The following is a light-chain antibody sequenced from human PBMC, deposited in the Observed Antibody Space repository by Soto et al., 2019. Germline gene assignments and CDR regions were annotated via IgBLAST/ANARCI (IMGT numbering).Light chain of an antibody. J-gene: IGLJ1*01. CDR3: SSYKTSNTYV. CDR2: DVS. Sequence: QSALTQPPSVSGSPGQSVAISCTGTSSDVGSNNRVSWYQQPPGSAPKLIIYDVSNRPSVIPDRFSGSNSANTASLTISGLQTEDEDDYYCSSYKTSNTYVFGTGTKLTVL. CDR1: SSDVGSNNR. V-gene: IGLV2-18*02.